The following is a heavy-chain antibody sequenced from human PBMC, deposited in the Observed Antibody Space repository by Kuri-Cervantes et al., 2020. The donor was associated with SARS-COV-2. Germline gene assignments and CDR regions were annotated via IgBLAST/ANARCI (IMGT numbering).Heavy chain of an antibody. CDR2: ISGSGGST. Sequence: GESLKISCAASGFTFSSYAMSWVRQAPGQWLEWVSAISGSGGSTYYADSVKGRFTISRDHSKNTLYLQMTSKRAEDTDVYYCARETSKTTHYGMDVWGQGTTVTASS. CDR3: ARETSKTTHYGMDV. D-gene: IGHD4-11*01. J-gene: IGHJ6*02. V-gene: IGHV3-23*01. CDR1: GFTFSSYA.